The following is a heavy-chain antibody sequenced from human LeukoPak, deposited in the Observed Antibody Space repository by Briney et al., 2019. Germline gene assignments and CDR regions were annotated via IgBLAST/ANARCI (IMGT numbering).Heavy chain of an antibody. V-gene: IGHV3-66*01. D-gene: IGHD4-17*01. Sequence: PGGSLRLSCAASGFTVSSNYMSWVRQAPGKGLEWVSVIYSGGSTYYADSVKGRFTISRDSSKNTLYLQMNSLRAEDTAVYYCGTTVTTGVADYWGQGTLVTVSS. J-gene: IGHJ4*02. CDR2: IYSGGST. CDR1: GFTVSSNY. CDR3: GTTVTTGVADY.